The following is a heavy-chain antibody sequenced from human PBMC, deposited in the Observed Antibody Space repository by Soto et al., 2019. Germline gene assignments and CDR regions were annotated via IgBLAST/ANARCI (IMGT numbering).Heavy chain of an antibody. Sequence: SLRLSCAASGFTFSSYAMSWVRQAPGKGLEWVSAISGSGGSTYYADSVKGRFTISRDNSKNTLYLQMNSLRAADTAVYYCAKDQGYSNYVVYFDYWGQGTLVTVSS. V-gene: IGHV3-23*01. CDR1: GFTFSSYA. CDR3: AKDQGYSNYVVYFDY. D-gene: IGHD4-4*01. J-gene: IGHJ4*02. CDR2: ISGSGGST.